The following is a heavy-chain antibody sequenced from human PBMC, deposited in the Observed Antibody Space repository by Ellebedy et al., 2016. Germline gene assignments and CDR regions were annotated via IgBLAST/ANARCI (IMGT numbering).Heavy chain of an antibody. D-gene: IGHD3-16*01. V-gene: IGHV3-23*01. CDR2: ISGSGGST. Sequence: GGSLRLSXAASGFTFSSYSMNWVRQAPGKGLEWVSAISGSGGSTYYADSVKGRFTISRDNSKNTLYLQMNSLRAEDTAVYYCAKDSLDHMITFGGVDYWGQGTLVTVSS. CDR3: AKDSLDHMITFGGVDY. J-gene: IGHJ4*02. CDR1: GFTFSSYS.